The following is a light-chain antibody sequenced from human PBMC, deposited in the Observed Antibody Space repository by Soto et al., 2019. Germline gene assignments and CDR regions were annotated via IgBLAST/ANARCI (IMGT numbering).Light chain of an antibody. J-gene: IGKJ1*01. CDR2: DAS. Sequence: DIQMTQSPSTLSASVGDRVTITCRASQSISSWLAWYQQKPGKAPKLLIYDASSLESGVPSRFSGSGSGTEFTLTISSLRPNDFATYYCQQYNSYSPTTFGQGTKVDIK. CDR1: QSISSW. CDR3: QQYNSYSPTT. V-gene: IGKV1-5*01.